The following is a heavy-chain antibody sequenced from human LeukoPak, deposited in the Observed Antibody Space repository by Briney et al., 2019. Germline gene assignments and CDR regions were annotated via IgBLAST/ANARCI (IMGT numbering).Heavy chain of an antibody. CDR2: IIPIFGTA. CDR1: GGTFSSYA. D-gene: IGHD6-13*01. V-gene: IGHV1-69*13. Sequence: SVKVSCKASGGTFSSYAISWVRQALGQGLEWMGGIIPIFGTANYAQKFQGRVTITADESTSTAYMELSSLRSEDTAVYYCARDLAAAGSHFDYWGQGTLVTVSS. J-gene: IGHJ4*02. CDR3: ARDLAAAGSHFDY.